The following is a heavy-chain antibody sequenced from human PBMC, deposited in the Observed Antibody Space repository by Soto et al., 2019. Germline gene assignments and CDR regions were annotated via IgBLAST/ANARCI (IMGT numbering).Heavy chain of an antibody. J-gene: IGHJ5*02. CDR2: FDPEDGET. D-gene: IGHD3-3*01. CDR1: GYTLTELS. Sequence: SVKVSCKVSGYTLTELSMHCVRQAPGKGLEWMGGFDPEDGETIYAQKFQGRVTMTEDTSTDTAYMELSSLRSEDTAVYYCATVKAFYDFWSHPLGNWFDPWGQGTLVPVSS. CDR3: ATVKAFYDFWSHPLGNWFDP. V-gene: IGHV1-24*01.